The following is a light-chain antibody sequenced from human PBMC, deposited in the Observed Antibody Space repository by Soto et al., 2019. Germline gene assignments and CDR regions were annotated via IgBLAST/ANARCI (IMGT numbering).Light chain of an antibody. J-gene: IGKJ1*01. CDR1: QTISRS. V-gene: IGKV1-5*03. Sequence: DIQMTQSPSTLSASVGDRVTITCRASQTISRSLAWYQHKPGKAPKLLIYMASSLESGVPSRFSGSGSGTEFTLTISSLQPDDFATYYCQQYNSYSRTFGQGTKVDIK. CDR2: MAS. CDR3: QQYNSYSRT.